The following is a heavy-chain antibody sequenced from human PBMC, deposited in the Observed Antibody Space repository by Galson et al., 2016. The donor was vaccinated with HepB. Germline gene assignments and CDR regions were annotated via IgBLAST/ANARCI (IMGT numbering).Heavy chain of an antibody. CDR2: DSMDGRRK. CDR3: AKRHEYCPPVGCSVDY. V-gene: IGHV3-30*18. D-gene: IGHD2/OR15-2a*01. Sequence: SLRLSCAGSGFLFRSYGMHWVRQAPGKGLGWVAADSMDGRRKFYSDSVKGRFTISRDNSNNMLFLQMDSLRPDDTAVYYCAKRHEYCPPVGCSVDYWGQGTLVSVSS. CDR1: GFLFRSYG. J-gene: IGHJ4*02.